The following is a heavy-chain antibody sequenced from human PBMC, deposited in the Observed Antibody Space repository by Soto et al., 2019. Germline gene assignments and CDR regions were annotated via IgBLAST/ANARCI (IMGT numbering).Heavy chain of an antibody. J-gene: IGHJ4*02. Sequence: QVQLVQSXXXVKKPGSSLKVSCTASGGTLNNYAISWLRQAPGQGLEWMGGIITAFGPAIYAQKFQGRVSITADESTQTAHMDLSSLRSEDTAVYYCAAGGSWARLDNWGQGTLVTVSS. CDR1: GGTLNNYA. D-gene: IGHD6-13*01. V-gene: IGHV1-69*01. CDR3: AAGGSWARLDN. CDR2: IITAFGPA.